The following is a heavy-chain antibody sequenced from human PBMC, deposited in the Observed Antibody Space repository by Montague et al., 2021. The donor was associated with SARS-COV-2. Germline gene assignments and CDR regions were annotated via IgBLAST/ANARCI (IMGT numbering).Heavy chain of an antibody. CDR2: IYYSGST. J-gene: IGHJ3*02. V-gene: IGHV4-31*03. D-gene: IGHD3-3*01. CDR3: ARITSITIFGVVSAFDI. CDR1: GGSISSGGYY. Sequence: TLSLTCTVSGGSISSGGYYWSWIRQHPGKGLEWIGYIYYSGSTYYNPSLKSRVTISVDTSKNQFSLKLSSVTAADTAVYCCARITSITIFGVVSAFDIWGQGTMVTVSS.